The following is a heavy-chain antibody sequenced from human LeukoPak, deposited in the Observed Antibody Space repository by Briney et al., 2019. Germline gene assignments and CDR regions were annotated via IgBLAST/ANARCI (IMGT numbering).Heavy chain of an antibody. CDR3: VRGFDP. Sequence: PSETLSLTCTVSGGSISSGSYYWSWMRQPAGRGLEWIGRFSITGSTDYNPSLKSRVTISVDTSKKQFSLRLTSVTAADTAVYYCVRGFDPWGQGTLVTVSS. V-gene: IGHV4-61*02. CDR2: FSITGST. CDR1: GGSISSGSYY. J-gene: IGHJ5*02.